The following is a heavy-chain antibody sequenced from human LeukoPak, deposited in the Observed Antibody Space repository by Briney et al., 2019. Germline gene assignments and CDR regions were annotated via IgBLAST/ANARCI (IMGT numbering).Heavy chain of an antibody. Sequence: GGSLRLSCAASGFTFSSYAMSWVRQAPGKGLEWVAVISDDGSNKYYADSVKGRFTISRDNSKNTLYLQMNSLRAEDTAVYYCARVDDLDAFDIWGQGTMVTVSS. CDR3: ARVDDLDAFDI. V-gene: IGHV3-30-3*01. J-gene: IGHJ3*02. CDR1: GFTFSSYA. CDR2: ISDDGSNK. D-gene: IGHD2-2*03.